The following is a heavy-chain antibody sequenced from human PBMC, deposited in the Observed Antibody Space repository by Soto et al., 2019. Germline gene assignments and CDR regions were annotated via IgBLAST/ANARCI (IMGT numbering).Heavy chain of an antibody. CDR2: ISGSGGST. J-gene: IGHJ4*02. Sequence: EVQLLESGGGLVQPGGSLRLSCAASGFTFSSYVMSWVRQAPGKGLEWVSGISGSGGSTYYAGSVKGRFTISRDNSKNTLYLQMNTLRAEDTAVYYCAKDLGGCTYGPMSYWGQGTLVTVSS. CDR3: AKDLGGCTYGPMSY. D-gene: IGHD5-18*01. V-gene: IGHV3-23*01. CDR1: GFTFSSYV.